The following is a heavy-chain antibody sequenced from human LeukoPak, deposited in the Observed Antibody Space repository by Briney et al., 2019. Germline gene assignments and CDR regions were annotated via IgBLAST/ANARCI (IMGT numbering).Heavy chain of an antibody. V-gene: IGHV4-39*01. D-gene: IGHD3-22*01. Sequence: SETLSLTCTVSGGSISSTSYYWGWIRQPPGKGLEWIGSIYFSGSTYYSPSLKSRVTISVDTSKNQFSLKLSSVTAADTAVYYCARVSRYYYDSSGYFDYWGQGTLVTVSS. CDR2: IYFSGST. CDR1: GGSISSTSYY. CDR3: ARVSRYYYDSSGYFDY. J-gene: IGHJ4*02.